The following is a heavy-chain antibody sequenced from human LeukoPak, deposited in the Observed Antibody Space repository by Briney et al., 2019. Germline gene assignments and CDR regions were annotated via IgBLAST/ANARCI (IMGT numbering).Heavy chain of an antibody. Sequence: PSETLSLTCTVSGYSISSGYFWGWIRQPPGKGLEWIGRIYHGGSTYYNPSLESRVTMSEDTSKNQFSLKLSSVTAADTAVYYCARLYSSSWYEPTSTDYYYMDVWGKGTTVTISS. J-gene: IGHJ6*03. CDR2: IYHGGST. CDR1: GYSISSGYF. D-gene: IGHD6-13*01. CDR3: ARLYSSSWYEPTSTDYYYMDV. V-gene: IGHV4-38-2*02.